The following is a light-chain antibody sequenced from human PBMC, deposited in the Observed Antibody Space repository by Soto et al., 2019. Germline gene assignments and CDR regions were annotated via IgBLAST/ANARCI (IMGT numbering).Light chain of an antibody. J-gene: IGKJ5*01. CDR3: QQYKNWPPIT. CDR1: QSVGSS. V-gene: IGKV3-15*01. CDR2: GAS. Sequence: EIVMTQSPATLSVSPGERATLSCRASQSVGSSLAWYQQEPGQAPRLLIYGASTSATGIPARFSGSGSGTEFTLPISSLQSEDFAVYFCQQYKNWPPITFGQGTRLEI.